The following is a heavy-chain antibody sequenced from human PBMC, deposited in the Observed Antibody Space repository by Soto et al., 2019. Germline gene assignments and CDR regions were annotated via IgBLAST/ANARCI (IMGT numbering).Heavy chain of an antibody. J-gene: IGHJ4*02. V-gene: IGHV4-34*01. CDR1: GGSFSGYY. Sequence: SETLSLTCAVYGGSFSGYYWSWIRQPPGKGLEWIGEINHSGSTNYNPSLKSRVTISVDTSKNQFSLKLSSVTAADTAVYYCARGGVEMATIVFDYWGQGTLVTVSS. CDR3: ARGGVEMATIVFDY. CDR2: INHSGST. D-gene: IGHD5-12*01.